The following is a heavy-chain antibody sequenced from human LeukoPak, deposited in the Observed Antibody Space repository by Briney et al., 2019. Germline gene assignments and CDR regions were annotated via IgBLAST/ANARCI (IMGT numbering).Heavy chain of an antibody. D-gene: IGHD6-19*01. CDR3: ARGSSGWYEGGPFDY. CDR2: ISWNSGSI. CDR1: GFTFDDYA. J-gene: IGHJ4*02. V-gene: IGHV3-9*01. Sequence: PGRSLRLSCAASGFTFDDYAMHWVRQAPGKGLEWVSGISWNSGSIDYADSVKGRFTISRDNSKNTLYLQMNSLRAEDTAVYYCARGSSGWYEGGPFDYWGQGTLVTVSS.